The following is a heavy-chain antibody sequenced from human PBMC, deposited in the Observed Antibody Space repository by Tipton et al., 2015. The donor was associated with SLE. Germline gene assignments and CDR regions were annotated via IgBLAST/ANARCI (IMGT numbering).Heavy chain of an antibody. D-gene: IGHD6-19*01. J-gene: IGHJ4*02. CDR2: INSDGSTT. V-gene: IGHV3-74*01. CDR1: GFTFSSHW. CDR3: VKEHNTGWPNFDY. Sequence: SLRLSCAASGFTFSSHWMHWVRQAPGKGPVWVSRINSDGSTTNYADSVKGRFTISRDNGKNSLYLQMRSLTTEDTALYYCVKEHNTGWPNFDYWGQGTLVTVSA.